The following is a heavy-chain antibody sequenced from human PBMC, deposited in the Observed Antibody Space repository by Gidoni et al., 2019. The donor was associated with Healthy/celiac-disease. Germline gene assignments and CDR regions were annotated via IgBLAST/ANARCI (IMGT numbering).Heavy chain of an antibody. CDR1: GGTFSSYA. J-gene: IGHJ1*01. D-gene: IGHD6-13*01. CDR3: ARSYSSSWYGEYFQH. CDR2: ILPIFGTA. V-gene: IGHV1-69*01. Sequence: QVQLVQSGAAVKQPGSSVKVSCKASGGTFSSYAISWVRQAPGQGLEWMGGILPIFGTANYAQKFQGRVTITADESTSTAYMELSSLRSEDTAVYYCARSYSSSWYGEYFQHWGQGTLVTVSS.